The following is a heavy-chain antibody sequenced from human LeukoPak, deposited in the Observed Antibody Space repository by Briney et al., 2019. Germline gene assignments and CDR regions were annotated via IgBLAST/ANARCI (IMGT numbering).Heavy chain of an antibody. Sequence: GGSLRLSCAASGFTFNNYAMTWVRQTPGKGPEWXSLISWKGXTTXYAESVRGRFTISRGNAKNSLYLHMNSLRPEDTAFYHCARHRCSSTTCSFDSWGQGSLVTVSS. J-gene: IGHJ4*02. D-gene: IGHD2-2*01. CDR1: GFTFNNYA. V-gene: IGHV3-20*01. CDR2: ISWKGXTT. CDR3: ARHRCSSTTCSFDS.